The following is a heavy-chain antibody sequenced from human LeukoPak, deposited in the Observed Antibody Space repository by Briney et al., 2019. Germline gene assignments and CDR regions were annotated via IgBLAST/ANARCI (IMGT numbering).Heavy chain of an antibody. J-gene: IGHJ4*02. V-gene: IGHV3-23*01. Sequence: PGGSLRLSCAASGFTFSSYTMTWVRQAPGKGLEWVSAISGSGGSTYYADSVKGRFTISRDNSKNTLYLQMNSLRAEDTAVYYCAKDRIRIAAAGTLGYWGQGTLVTVSS. CDR1: GFTFSSYT. D-gene: IGHD6-13*01. CDR2: ISGSGGST. CDR3: AKDRIRIAAAGTLGY.